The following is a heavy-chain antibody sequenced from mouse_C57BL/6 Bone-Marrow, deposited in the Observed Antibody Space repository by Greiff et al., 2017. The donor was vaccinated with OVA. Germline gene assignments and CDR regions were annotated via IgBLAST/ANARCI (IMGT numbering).Heavy chain of an antibody. V-gene: IGHV1-15*01. Sequence: QVQLQQSGAELVRPGASVTLSCKASGYTFTDYEMHWVKQTPVHGLEWIGAIDPETGGTAYNQKFKGKAILTADKSSSTAYMELRSLTSEDSAVYYCTISGLWLLRWYFDVWGTGTTVTVSS. CDR1: GYTFTDYE. J-gene: IGHJ1*03. CDR3: TISGLWLLRWYFDV. D-gene: IGHD2-3*01. CDR2: IDPETGGT.